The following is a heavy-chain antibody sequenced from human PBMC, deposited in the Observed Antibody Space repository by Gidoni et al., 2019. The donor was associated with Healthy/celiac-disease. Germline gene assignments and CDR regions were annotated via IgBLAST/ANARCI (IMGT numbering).Heavy chain of an antibody. D-gene: IGHD5-18*01. CDR2: ISYDGSNK. CDR3: ARDQTGWIRMVDY. CDR1: GFTFSSYA. J-gene: IGHJ4*02. Sequence: QVQLVESGGGVVQPGRSLRLSCAASGFTFSSYAMHWVRQAPGKGLEWVAVISYDGSNKYYADSVKGRFTISRDNSKNTLYLQMNSLRAEDTAVYYCARDQTGWIRMVDYWGQGTLVTVSS. V-gene: IGHV3-30*04.